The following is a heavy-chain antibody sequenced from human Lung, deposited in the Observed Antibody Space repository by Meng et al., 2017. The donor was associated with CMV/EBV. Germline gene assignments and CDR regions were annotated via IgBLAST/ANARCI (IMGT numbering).Heavy chain of an antibody. CDR3: ARCYDFWSGYYSDY. J-gene: IGHJ4*02. Sequence: SCAASGFSLSDYSMNWVRQAPGKGLEWVSISSKSEGYIRYADSVKGRFTISRDNAKNSLSLQMNNLRAEDTAVYYCARCYDFWSGYYSDYWGQGMXVTVDS. CDR1: GFSLSDYS. CDR2: SSKSEGYI. D-gene: IGHD3-3*01. V-gene: IGHV3-21*04.